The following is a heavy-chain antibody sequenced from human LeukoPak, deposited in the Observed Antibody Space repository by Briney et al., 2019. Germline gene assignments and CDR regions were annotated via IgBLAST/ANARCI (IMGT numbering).Heavy chain of an antibody. CDR2: ISSSSSYI. J-gene: IGHJ3*02. CDR3: ARVSRYDFWSGYYPDAFDI. D-gene: IGHD3-3*01. CDR1: GFTFSSYS. Sequence: GGSLRLSCAASGFTFSSYSMNWVRQAPGKGLEWVSSISSSSSYIYYADSVKGRFTISRDNAKNSLYLQMNSLRAEDTAVYYCARVSRYDFWSGYYPDAFDIWGQGTMVTVSS. V-gene: IGHV3-21*01.